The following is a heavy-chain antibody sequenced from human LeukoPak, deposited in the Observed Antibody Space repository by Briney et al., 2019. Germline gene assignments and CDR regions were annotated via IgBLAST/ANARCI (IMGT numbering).Heavy chain of an antibody. D-gene: IGHD3-16*01. CDR3: AKDRSKYDYVPDGLY. CDR2: INGSGVST. J-gene: IGHJ4*02. CDR1: GFTFSSYA. V-gene: IGHV3-23*01. Sequence: GGSLRLSCAASGFTFSSYAMSWVRQAPGEGLEWVSAINGSGVSTFYADSVKGRFTISRDNSKNTLYLQMNSLRAEDTAVYYCAKDRSKYDYVPDGLYWGQGTLVTVSS.